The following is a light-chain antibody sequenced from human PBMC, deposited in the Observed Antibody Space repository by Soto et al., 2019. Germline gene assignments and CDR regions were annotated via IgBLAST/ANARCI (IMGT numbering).Light chain of an antibody. Sequence: DIQMTQSPTSLSASVGDRVPITCRASQGIRNFVAWYQQKPGKAPKLLIYAASTLQSGVPSRFCGSGAGTGFTLTINSLPHEDVATSSCQKYSSVPVFGPGTKVEIK. CDR2: AAS. CDR3: QKYSSVPV. CDR1: QGIRNF. V-gene: IGKV1-27*01. J-gene: IGKJ3*01.